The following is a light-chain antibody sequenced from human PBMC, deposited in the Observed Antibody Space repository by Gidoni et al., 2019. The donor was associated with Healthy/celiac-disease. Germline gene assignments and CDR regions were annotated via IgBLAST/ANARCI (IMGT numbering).Light chain of an antibody. Sequence: EIVLTQSPATLSLSPGERATLSCRASQSVSSYLAWYQQKPGQAPRLLIYDASNRATGIPARFSGSGSGTDFTLTISSLEPEDFAVYYCQQRSQLAPPFGGGTKVEIK. CDR2: DAS. CDR3: QQRSQLAPP. J-gene: IGKJ4*01. CDR1: QSVSSY. V-gene: IGKV3-11*01.